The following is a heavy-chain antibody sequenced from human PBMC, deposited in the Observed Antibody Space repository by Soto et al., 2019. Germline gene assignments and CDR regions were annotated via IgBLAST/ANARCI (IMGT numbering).Heavy chain of an antibody. CDR2: INHSGST. V-gene: IGHV4-34*01. J-gene: IGHJ6*02. Sequence: LSLTCAAYGGSFSGYYWSWIRQPPGKGLEWIGEINHSGSTNYNPSLKSRVTISVDTSKNQFSLKLSSVTAADTAVYYCARGNNVLRFLEWLLVDYYYGMDVWGQGTTVTVSS. CDR1: GGSFSGYY. D-gene: IGHD3-3*01. CDR3: ARGNNVLRFLEWLLVDYYYGMDV.